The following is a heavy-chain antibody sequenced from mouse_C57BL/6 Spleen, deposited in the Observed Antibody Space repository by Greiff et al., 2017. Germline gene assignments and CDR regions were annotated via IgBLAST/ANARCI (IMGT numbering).Heavy chain of an antibody. V-gene: IGHV2-2*01. CDR1: GFSLTSYG. CDR3: ARNDGYGGAMDY. D-gene: IGHD2-3*01. CDR2: IWSGGST. Sequence: VQLKQSGPGLVQPSQSLSITCTVSGFSLTSYGVHWVRQSPGKGLEWLGVIWSGGSTDYNAAFISRLSISKDNSKSQVFFKMNSLQADDTAIYYCARNDGYGGAMDYWGQGTSVTVSS. J-gene: IGHJ4*01.